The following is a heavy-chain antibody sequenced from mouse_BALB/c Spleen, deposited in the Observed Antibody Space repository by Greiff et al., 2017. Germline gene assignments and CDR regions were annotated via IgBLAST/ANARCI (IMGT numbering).Heavy chain of an antibody. D-gene: IGHD2-4*01. Sequence: QVQLQQPGAELVKPGASVKLSCKASGYTFTSYWMHWVKQRPGQGLEWIGEINPSNGRTNYNEKFKSKATLTVDKSSSTAYMQLSSLTSEDSAVYYCAFMITGAWFAYWGQGTLVTVSA. CDR3: AFMITGAWFAY. J-gene: IGHJ3*01. V-gene: IGHV1S81*02. CDR1: GYTFTSYW. CDR2: INPSNGRT.